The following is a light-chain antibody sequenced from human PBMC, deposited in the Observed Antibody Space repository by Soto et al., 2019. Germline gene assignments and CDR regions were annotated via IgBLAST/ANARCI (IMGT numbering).Light chain of an antibody. V-gene: IGKV1-39*01. CDR3: QHSFNIPYT. CDR1: QTISTY. CDR2: AAS. Sequence: DIQMTQSPSSLSASVGDRVTITCRASQTISTYLNWYQQNPGKAPKLLIYAASNLQSGVPSRFSGSGSGTDFTLTINSLQPEDFANYYCQHSFNIPYTFGQGTKLEIK. J-gene: IGKJ2*01.